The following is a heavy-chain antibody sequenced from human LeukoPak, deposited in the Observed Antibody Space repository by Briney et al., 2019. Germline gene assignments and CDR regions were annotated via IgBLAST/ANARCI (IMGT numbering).Heavy chain of an antibody. V-gene: IGHV1-18*01. J-gene: IGHJ4*02. Sequence: ASVKVSCKASGYTFTSYGISWVRQAPGQGLEWTGWISAYNGNTNYAQKLQGRVTMTTDTSTSTAYMELRSLRSDDTAVYYCARISLMITFGGVMVMLDYWGQGTLVTVSS. CDR2: ISAYNGNT. CDR1: GYTFTSYG. CDR3: ARISLMITFGGVMVMLDY. D-gene: IGHD3-16*01.